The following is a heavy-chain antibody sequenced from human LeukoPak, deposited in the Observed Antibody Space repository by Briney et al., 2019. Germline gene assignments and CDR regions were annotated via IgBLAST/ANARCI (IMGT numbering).Heavy chain of an antibody. CDR1: GYTFTIYG. J-gene: IGHJ5*02. CDR2: ISAYNGNT. CDR3: ARGGIAAAGTRRLYWFDP. Sequence: GASVTVSFKASGYTFTIYGISWVRQAPGQGLEWMGWISAYNGNTNYAQKLQGRVTMTTDTSTSTAYMELRSLRSDDTAVYYCARGGIAAAGTRRLYWFDPWGQGTLVTVSS. D-gene: IGHD6-13*01. V-gene: IGHV1-18*01.